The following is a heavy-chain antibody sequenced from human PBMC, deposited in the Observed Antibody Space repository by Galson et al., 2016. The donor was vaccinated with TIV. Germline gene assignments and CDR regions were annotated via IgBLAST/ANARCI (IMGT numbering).Heavy chain of an antibody. V-gene: IGHV2-70*01. D-gene: IGHD6-13*01. Sequence: PALVKPTQTLTLTCTFSGFSLTTSGMCVTWIRQPPGKALEWLALIDWDDDKYYSTSLKTRLTISKDTSKDQVVLTLTNLDPADTATYFCARTQSPVHITSRYDDDWGQEILVTVSS. CDR1: GFSLTTSGMC. CDR3: ARTQSPVHITSRYDDD. CDR2: IDWDDDK. J-gene: IGHJ4*02.